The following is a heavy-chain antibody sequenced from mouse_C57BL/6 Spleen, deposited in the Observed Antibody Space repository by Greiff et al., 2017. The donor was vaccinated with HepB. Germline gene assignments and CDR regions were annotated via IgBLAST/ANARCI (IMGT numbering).Heavy chain of an antibody. CDR2: IDPSDSET. CDR1: GYTFTSYW. J-gene: IGHJ3*01. Sequence: QVHVKQPGAELVRPGSSVKLSCKASGYTFTSYWMHWVKQRPIQGLEWIGNIDPSDSETHYNQKFKDKATLTVDKSSSTAYMQLSSLTSEDSAVYYCARMGRFAYWGQGTLVTVSA. D-gene: IGHD4-1*01. V-gene: IGHV1-52*01. CDR3: ARMGRFAY.